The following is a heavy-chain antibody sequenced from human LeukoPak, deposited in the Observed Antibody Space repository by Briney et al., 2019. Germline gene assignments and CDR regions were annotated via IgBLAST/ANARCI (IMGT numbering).Heavy chain of an antibody. J-gene: IGHJ6*03. Sequence: PSETLSLTCAVYGGSFSGYYWSWIRQPPGKGLEWIGEINHSGSTNYNPSLKSRVTISVDTSKNQFSLKLSSVTAADTAVYYCARRGPPKFILVVPAAMYYYMDVWGKGTTVTISS. CDR2: INHSGST. CDR3: ARRGPPKFILVVPAAMYYYMDV. V-gene: IGHV4-34*01. CDR1: GGSFSGYY. D-gene: IGHD2-2*01.